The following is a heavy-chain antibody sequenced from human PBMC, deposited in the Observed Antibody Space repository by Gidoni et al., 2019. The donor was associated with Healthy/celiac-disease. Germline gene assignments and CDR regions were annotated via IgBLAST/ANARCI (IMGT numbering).Heavy chain of an antibody. CDR1: GGSISSGGYS. CDR2: SFHSGST. Sequence: QLQLQESGSGLVKPSQTLSLTCAVSGGSISSGGYSWSWIRQPPGKGLEWIGYSFHSGSTYYNPSRKSRVTISVDRSKNQFSLKLSSVTAADTAVYYCARAFGHYGSGSIKIGPNQPLYYFDYWGQGTLVTVSS. CDR3: ARAFGHYGSGSIKIGPNQPLYYFDY. D-gene: IGHD3-10*01. V-gene: IGHV4-30-2*01. J-gene: IGHJ4*02.